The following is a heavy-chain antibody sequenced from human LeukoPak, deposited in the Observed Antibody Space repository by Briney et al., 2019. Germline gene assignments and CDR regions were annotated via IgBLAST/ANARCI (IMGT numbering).Heavy chain of an antibody. D-gene: IGHD1-26*01. CDR3: ARELRGAPTPGAY. J-gene: IGHJ4*02. V-gene: IGHV4-4*02. Sequence: SETLSLTCALSTVSGSSGNFWSWVRQPPGEGLEWIGEVHKSGRTNYNPSLKTRVTISIDAPKNQLSLELTSVTAADTAVYYCARELRGAPTPGAYWGQGTRVTVS. CDR2: VHKSGRT. CDR1: TVSGSSGNF.